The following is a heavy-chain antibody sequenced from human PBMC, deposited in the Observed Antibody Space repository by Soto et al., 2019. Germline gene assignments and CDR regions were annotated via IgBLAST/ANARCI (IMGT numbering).Heavy chain of an antibody. CDR1: GGSISSGGYY. J-gene: IGHJ5*02. CDR3: ARGRVGGTGWFDP. CDR2: IYYSGST. Sequence: QVQLQESGPGLVKPSQTLSLTCTVSGGSISSGGYYWSWIRQPPGKGLEWIGYIYYSGSTYYNPSLKSRVTISVDTSKNQFSLKLSSVTAADTAVYYCARGRVGGTGWFDPWGQGTLVTVSS. V-gene: IGHV4-31*03. D-gene: IGHD3-10*01.